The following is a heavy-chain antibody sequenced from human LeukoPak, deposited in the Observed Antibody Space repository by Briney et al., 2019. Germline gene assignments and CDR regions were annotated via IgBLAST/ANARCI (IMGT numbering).Heavy chain of an antibody. CDR1: GYTFISHY. CDR3: ARNSGSGFDY. CDR2: IDPSGGST. Sequence: GASVNVSCQASGYTFISHYIDWVRQPPGQELEWLERIDPSGGSTRYAQNFQGRVTMTRGTSTSTDYIELSSLISEDRAVYYCARNSGSGFDYCGQGTLVTVSS. D-gene: IGHD2-15*01. J-gene: IGHJ4*02. V-gene: IGHV1-46*01.